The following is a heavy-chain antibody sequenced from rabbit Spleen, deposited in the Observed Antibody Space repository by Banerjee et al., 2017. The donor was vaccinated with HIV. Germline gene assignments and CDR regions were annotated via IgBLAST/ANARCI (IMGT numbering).Heavy chain of an antibody. V-gene: IGHV1S40*01. D-gene: IGHD4-1*01. CDR3: SRDLAGVIGWNFNL. J-gene: IGHJ4*01. Sequence: QSLEESGGDLVKPGASLTLTCIASGVSFSGSSYMCWVRQAPGKGLEWIACIDAGVSGFTYYASWAKGRFTISKTSSTTVTLQMTSLTAADTATYFCSRDLAGVIGWNFNLWGPGTLVTVS. CDR2: IDAGVSGFT. CDR1: GVSFSGSSY.